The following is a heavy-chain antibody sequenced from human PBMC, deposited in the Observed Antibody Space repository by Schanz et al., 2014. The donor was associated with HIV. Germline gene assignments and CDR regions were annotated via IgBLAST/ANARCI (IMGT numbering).Heavy chain of an antibody. CDR1: GATFSSNA. CDR2: ISAYDGNT. V-gene: IGHV1-18*01. CDR3: ARGDRDDFWSGAAI. D-gene: IGHD3-3*01. Sequence: QVQLVQSGAEVKKPGSSVKVSCKASGATFSSNAISWVRQAPGQGLEWMGGISAYDGNTNYAQKFQGRVTMTTDTSRYTAYMELRSLRSDDTAVYYCARGDRDDFWSGAAIWGQGTLVTVSS. J-gene: IGHJ4*02.